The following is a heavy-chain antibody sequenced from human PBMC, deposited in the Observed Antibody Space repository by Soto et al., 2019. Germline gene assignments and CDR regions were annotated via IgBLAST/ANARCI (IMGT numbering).Heavy chain of an antibody. CDR1: GYTFASYG. Sequence: ASVKVSCKASGYTFASYGISWVRQAPGQGLEWMGWISAFNGNTNYAQNLQGRVTMTTDTSTSTAYMELRSLRSDDTAVYFCASRTNGHYYYIGMDVWGQGTTATVSS. CDR3: ASRTNGHYYYIGMDV. J-gene: IGHJ6*02. V-gene: IGHV1-18*01. D-gene: IGHD2-8*01. CDR2: ISAFNGNT.